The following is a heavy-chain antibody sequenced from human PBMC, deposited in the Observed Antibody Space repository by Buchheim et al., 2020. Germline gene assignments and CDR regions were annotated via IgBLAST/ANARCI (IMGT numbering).Heavy chain of an antibody. J-gene: IGHJ4*02. V-gene: IGHV3-20*04. Sequence: EVQLVESGGGVVRPGGSLRLSCAASGFTFDDYGMSWVRQAPGKGLEWVSGINWNGGSTGYAESVKGRFTISRDNAKNSLYLQMNSLRAEDTALYYCARGIIPLMLYDSSGYYLYYFDYWGQGTL. CDR1: GFTFDDYG. CDR3: ARGIIPLMLYDSSGYYLYYFDY. D-gene: IGHD3-22*01. CDR2: INWNGGST.